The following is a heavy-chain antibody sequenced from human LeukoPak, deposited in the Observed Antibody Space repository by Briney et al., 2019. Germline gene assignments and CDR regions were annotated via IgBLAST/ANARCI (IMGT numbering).Heavy chain of an antibody. CDR3: AKIVSSGGIDY. CDR1: GFTFSSYG. CDR2: IGGSGGST. Sequence: GGSLRLSCAASGFTFSSYGMSWVRQAPGKGLEWVSAIGGSGGSTYYADSVKGRFTISRDNSKNTLYLQMNSLRAEDTAVYYCAKIVSSGGIDYWGQGTLVTVSS. D-gene: IGHD6-19*01. J-gene: IGHJ4*02. V-gene: IGHV3-23*01.